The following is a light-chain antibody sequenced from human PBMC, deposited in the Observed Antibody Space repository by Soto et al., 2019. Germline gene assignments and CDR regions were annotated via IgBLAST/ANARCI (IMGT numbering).Light chain of an antibody. CDR2: DVS. J-gene: IGLJ2*01. CDR3: CSYTRSSTLV. V-gene: IGLV2-14*01. Sequence: QSALTQPASVSGSPGQSITISCTGTSSDVGGYNYVSWYQQHPGKAPKLMIYDVSNRPSGVSNRFSGSKSGNTSSLTISGFQAEDEADYYCCSYTRSSTLVFGGGTKLTVL. CDR1: SSDVGGYNY.